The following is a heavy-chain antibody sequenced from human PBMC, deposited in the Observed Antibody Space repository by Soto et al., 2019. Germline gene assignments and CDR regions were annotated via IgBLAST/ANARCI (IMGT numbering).Heavy chain of an antibody. J-gene: IGHJ4*02. CDR2: ISSISSTI. CDR1: GFTFSSYS. Sequence: EVQLVESGGGLVQPGGSLRLSCAASGFTFSSYSMNWVRQAPGKGLEWVSYISSISSTIYYADSVKGRFTITRDNAKNSLLLQRNWLGAEDTAVYCCARATAAGWGQGTLVTVSS. CDR3: ARATAAG. V-gene: IGHV3-48*01. D-gene: IGHD6-25*01.